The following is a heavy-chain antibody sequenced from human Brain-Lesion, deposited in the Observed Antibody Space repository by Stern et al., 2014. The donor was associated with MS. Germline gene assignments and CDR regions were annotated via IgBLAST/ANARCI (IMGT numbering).Heavy chain of an antibody. CDR2: MYNSRVT. V-gene: IGHV4-31*03. Sequence: QVPPQASGPGLVKSSQTLSLTCTVSGDSINSGGHYWSWIRQRPGNGMEAIGYMYNSRVTFNSPSLKGRVTISLDTSKNQFSLTLSSVTAADTAIYYCASRWSGTYYGQNWFDPWGQGILVTVSS. CDR1: GDSINSGGHY. CDR3: ASRWSGTYYGQNWFDP. J-gene: IGHJ5*02. D-gene: IGHD1-26*01.